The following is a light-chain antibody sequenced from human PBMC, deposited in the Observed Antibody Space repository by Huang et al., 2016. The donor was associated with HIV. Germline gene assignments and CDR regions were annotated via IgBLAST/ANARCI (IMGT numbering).Light chain of an antibody. V-gene: IGKV3-11*01. Sequence: EIVLTQSPATLSLSPGERATLSCRASQSVRSYLAWYHKKPGQAPRLLIYDASNRATGIPARFSGSGSGTDLTLTISSLEPEDFAVYYCQQRSTWPRTFGQGTKVEIK. CDR1: QSVRSY. CDR2: DAS. CDR3: QQRSTWPRT. J-gene: IGKJ1*01.